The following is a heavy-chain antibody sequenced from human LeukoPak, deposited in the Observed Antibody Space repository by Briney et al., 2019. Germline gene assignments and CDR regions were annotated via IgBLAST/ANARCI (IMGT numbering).Heavy chain of an antibody. CDR3: ARGGKATVVTM. CDR2: IYSSGST. D-gene: IGHD4-23*01. V-gene: IGHV4-4*07. CDR1: GGSINSCY. Sequence: SETLSLTCTVSGGSINSCYWSWIRQPAGKGLEWTGRIYSSGSTNYNPSLKSRVSMSVDTSKNQFSLKLTSVTAADTAVYYCARGGKATVVTMWGQGILVTVSS. J-gene: IGHJ4*02.